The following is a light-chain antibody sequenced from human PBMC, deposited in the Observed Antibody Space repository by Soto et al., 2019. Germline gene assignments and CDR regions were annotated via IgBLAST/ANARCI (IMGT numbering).Light chain of an antibody. V-gene: IGKV3-11*01. CDR2: DAS. J-gene: IGKJ4*01. CDR3: QQRSNWPST. CDR1: QSVSSY. Sequence: EIVLTQSPATLSLSPGERAALSCSASQSVSSYLAWYQQKPGQAPRLLIYDASKRATGIPARFSGSGSGTDFTLTISSLEPEDFALYFCQQRSNWPSTFGGGTKVEI.